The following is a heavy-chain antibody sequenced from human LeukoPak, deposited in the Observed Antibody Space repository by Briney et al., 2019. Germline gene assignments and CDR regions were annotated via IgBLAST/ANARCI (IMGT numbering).Heavy chain of an antibody. Sequence: AGGSLRLSCAASGFTVSSNYMSWVRQAPGKGLEWVSVIYSGGSTYYADSVKGRFTISRDNSKNTLYLQMNSLRAEDTAVYYCARVPSLWFGEPPDDYWGQGTLVTVSS. V-gene: IGHV3-53*01. D-gene: IGHD3-10*01. CDR2: IYSGGST. CDR1: GFTVSSNY. CDR3: ARVPSLWFGEPPDDY. J-gene: IGHJ4*02.